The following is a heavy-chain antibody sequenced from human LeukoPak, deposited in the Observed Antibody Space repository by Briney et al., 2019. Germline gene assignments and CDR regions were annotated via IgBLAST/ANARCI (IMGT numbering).Heavy chain of an antibody. J-gene: IGHJ4*02. CDR2: INPSGGST. Sequence: ASVTVSCTASGYTFTSYYMHWVRQAPGQGLEWMGIINPSGGSTSYAQKFQGRVTITRDTSTSTVYVELSSLRYEDTAVYYCARAGLGMGYYLDYWGQGTLVTVSS. V-gene: IGHV1-46*01. CDR1: GYTFTSYY. CDR3: ARAGLGMGYYLDY. D-gene: IGHD7-27*01.